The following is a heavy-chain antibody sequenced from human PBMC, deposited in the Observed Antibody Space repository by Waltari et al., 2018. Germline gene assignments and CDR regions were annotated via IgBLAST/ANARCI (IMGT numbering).Heavy chain of an antibody. Sequence: QVQLQESGPGLVKPSETLSLTCAVSGYSISSGYYLVWIRQPPGTGREWIGSIYHTGSTYYNPSLKSRVTISVDTSKNQFSLKLSSVTAADTAVYYCARESSSSGSYRWDYYYGMDVWGQGTTVTVSS. CDR2: IYHTGST. D-gene: IGHD3-10*01. CDR1: GYSISSGYY. V-gene: IGHV4-38-2*02. J-gene: IGHJ6*02. CDR3: ARESSSSGSYRWDYYYGMDV.